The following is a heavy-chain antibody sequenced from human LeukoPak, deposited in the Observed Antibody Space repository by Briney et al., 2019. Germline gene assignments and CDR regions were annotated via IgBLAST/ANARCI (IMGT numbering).Heavy chain of an antibody. D-gene: IGHD3-10*01. J-gene: IGHJ4*02. Sequence: SGGSLRLSCAASGLTFSSSAMNWVRQAPGKGLEWVSSITSGSTYMFYADAVKGRFTISRDDAKNSLYLQLNDLRAEDTAVYYCAAEIRAVQDLYYWGQGTLVTVSS. CDR2: ITSGSTYM. CDR1: GLTFSSSA. CDR3: AAEIRAVQDLYY. V-gene: IGHV3-21*01.